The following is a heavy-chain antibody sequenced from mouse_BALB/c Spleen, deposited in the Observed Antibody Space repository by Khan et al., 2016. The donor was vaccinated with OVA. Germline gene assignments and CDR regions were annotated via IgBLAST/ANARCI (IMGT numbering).Heavy chain of an antibody. V-gene: IGHV2-9*02. CDR3: ARDLGSSHWYFDV. D-gene: IGHD1-1*01. J-gene: IGHJ1*01. CDR2: IWTGGST. CDR1: GFSLTSYG. Sequence: QVQLKESGPGLVAPSQSLSITCTVSGFSLTSYGVHWVRQPPGKGLEWLGVIWTGGSTNYNSALRSRLTINKDNSKSQAFLKMNNLQTDDTAMYCCARDLGSSHWYFDVWGAGTTVTVSS.